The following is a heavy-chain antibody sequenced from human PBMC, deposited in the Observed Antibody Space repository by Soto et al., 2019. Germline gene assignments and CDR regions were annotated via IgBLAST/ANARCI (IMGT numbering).Heavy chain of an antibody. J-gene: IGHJ6*04. CDR2: INSDGSST. V-gene: IGHV3-74*01. CDR1: GFTFSNYW. CDR3: AREGGVVVVAAMDV. Sequence: GGSLRLSCAASGFTFSNYWMHWVRQAPGKGLVWVSRINSDGSSTSYADSVKGRFTISRDNAKNTLYLQMNSLRAEDTAVYYCAREGGVVVVAAMDVWGKGTTVTVSS. D-gene: IGHD2-15*01.